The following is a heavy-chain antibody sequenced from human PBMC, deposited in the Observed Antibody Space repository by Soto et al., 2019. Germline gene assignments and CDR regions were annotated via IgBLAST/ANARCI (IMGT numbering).Heavy chain of an antibody. CDR2: INSNGGST. CDR1: GFTFIRYV. CDR3: ARVPDLDYCSRTSCLYYFDY. Sequence: GSLRLSCVASGFTFIRYVMTWVRQAPGKGLEWVSTINSNGGSTYYTDSVKGRFTISRDNSKNSLYLQMNGLRAEDTAVYFCARVPDLDYCSRTSCLYYFDYWGQGALVTVSS. J-gene: IGHJ4*02. V-gene: IGHV3-23*01. D-gene: IGHD2-2*01.